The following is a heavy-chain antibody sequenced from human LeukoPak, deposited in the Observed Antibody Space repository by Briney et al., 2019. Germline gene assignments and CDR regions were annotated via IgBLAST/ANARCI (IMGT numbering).Heavy chain of an antibody. D-gene: IGHD4-17*01. J-gene: IGHJ4*02. V-gene: IGHV4-59*01. CDR1: GGCISGYF. Sequence: SETLSLTCTVSGGCISGYFWSWLRQPPGKGLEWNGYIYSSGSASYNPSLKSRVTISVDTSKNQFSLRLSSVTAADTAVYYCARVPTVTTYYLDYWGQGTLVTVSS. CDR2: IYSSGSA. CDR3: ARVPTVTTYYLDY.